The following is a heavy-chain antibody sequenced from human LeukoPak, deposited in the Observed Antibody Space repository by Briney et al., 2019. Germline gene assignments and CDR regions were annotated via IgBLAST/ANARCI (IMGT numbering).Heavy chain of an antibody. V-gene: IGHV3-64*01. CDR3: ARESGYDYWYYYYMDV. D-gene: IGHD5-12*01. Sequence: GGSLRLSCAASGFTFSSYAMHWVRQAPGKGLEYVSAISSNGGSTYYANSVKGRFTISRDNSKNTLYLQMGSLRAEDMAVYYCARESGYDYWYYYYMDVWGKGTTVTVSS. CDR2: ISSNGGST. CDR1: GFTFSSYA. J-gene: IGHJ6*03.